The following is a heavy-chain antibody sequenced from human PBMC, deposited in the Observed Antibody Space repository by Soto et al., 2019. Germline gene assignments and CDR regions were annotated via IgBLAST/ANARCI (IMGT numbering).Heavy chain of an antibody. CDR3: AKELVNSGWTYFDY. CDR2: ISDGGGRT. CDR1: GFTFSTYA. V-gene: IGHV3-23*01. J-gene: IGHJ4*02. Sequence: GGSLRLSCAASGFTFSTYAMSWVRQAPGKGLECVSAISDGGGRTYYADSAKGRFTISRDNSKNTLYLQMNSLRAEDTAVYFCAKELVNSGWTYFDYWGPGTLVTVSS. D-gene: IGHD6-19*01.